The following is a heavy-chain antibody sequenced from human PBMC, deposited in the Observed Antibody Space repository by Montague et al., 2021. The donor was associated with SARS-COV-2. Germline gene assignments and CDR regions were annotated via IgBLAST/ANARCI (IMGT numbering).Heavy chain of an antibody. V-gene: IGHV4-59*08. CDR1: GASITSRY. CDR3: ARQGGSNYGWFDP. Sequence: SETLSLTCTVSGASITSRYRSWIRQPPGKGLEWIGYYYSGSTKYNPSLKSRVTISVDTSKNQFSVKVTSVTAADTAVYYCARQGGSNYGWFDPWGQGTLVTVSS. J-gene: IGHJ5*02. CDR2: YYSGST. D-gene: IGHD1-26*01.